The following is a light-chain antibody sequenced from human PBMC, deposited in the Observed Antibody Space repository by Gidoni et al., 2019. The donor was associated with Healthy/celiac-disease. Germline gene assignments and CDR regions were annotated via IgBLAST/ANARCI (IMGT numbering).Light chain of an antibody. CDR3: QKYNNWPPLT. CDR2: GAS. V-gene: IGKV3-15*01. CDR1: QSVSSN. J-gene: IGKJ4*01. Sequence: EIVMTQSPATLSVSPGERATLSCRASQSVSSNLAWYQQKPGQAPRLLIYGASTRATGIPARFSGSGSGTEFTLTISRLQSEDFAVYYCQKYNNWPPLTCGGGTKVEIK.